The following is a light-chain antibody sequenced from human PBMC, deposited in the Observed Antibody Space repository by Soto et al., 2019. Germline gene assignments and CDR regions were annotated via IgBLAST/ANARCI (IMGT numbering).Light chain of an antibody. J-gene: IGLJ1*01. CDR2: DVS. Sequence: QSVLTQPASVSGSPGQSITISCTGTSRDVGGYNYVSWYQQHPGKAPKLMIYDVSNRPSGVSNRFSGSKSGNTASLTIYGLHSDDEADYYCSSYTSSSTRVFGTGAKVTVL. V-gene: IGLV2-14*01. CDR1: SRDVGGYNY. CDR3: SSYTSSSTRV.